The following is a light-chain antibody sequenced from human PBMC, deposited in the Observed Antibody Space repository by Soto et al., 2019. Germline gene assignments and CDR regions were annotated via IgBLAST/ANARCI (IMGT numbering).Light chain of an antibody. CDR3: AAWDDSRNGYV. J-gene: IGLJ1*01. Sequence: QSVLTQPPSASGTPGQRVTISCSGGSSNIGSNTVNWYQQLPGMAPKFLIYSNDQRPSGVPDRFSGSKSGTSASLAISGLQSEDEADYYCAAWDDSRNGYVFGTGTKVTVL. V-gene: IGLV1-44*01. CDR2: SND. CDR1: SSNIGSNT.